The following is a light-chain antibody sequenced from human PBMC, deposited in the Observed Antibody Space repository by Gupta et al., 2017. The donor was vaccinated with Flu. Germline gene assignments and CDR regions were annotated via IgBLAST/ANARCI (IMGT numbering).Light chain of an antibody. J-gene: IGLJ3*02. CDR1: SSDIGALNS. Sequence: QSALTQPASLSGSPRQSSTISCTGTSSDIGALNSLSWYQQHAGRVPKHMIYEVSKRPSGVSNRFSVSKSGNTASLTISWLQAEDEADDYCSSYTSSSTLVFGGGTKLTVL. V-gene: IGLV2-14*01. CDR3: SSYTSSSTLV. CDR2: EVS.